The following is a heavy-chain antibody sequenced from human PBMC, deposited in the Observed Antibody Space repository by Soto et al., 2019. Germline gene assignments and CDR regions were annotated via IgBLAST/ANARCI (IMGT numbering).Heavy chain of an antibody. CDR2: INPNSGGT. CDR3: ARDKAVAGANWFDP. V-gene: IGHV1-2*02. CDR1: GYTFTGYY. J-gene: IGHJ5*02. Sequence: ASVKVSCKASGYTFTGYYMHWVRQAPGQGLEWMGWINPNSGGTNYAQKFQGRVTMTRDTSISTAYMELSRLRSDDTAVYYCARDKAVAGANWFDPWGQGTLVTVSS. D-gene: IGHD6-19*01.